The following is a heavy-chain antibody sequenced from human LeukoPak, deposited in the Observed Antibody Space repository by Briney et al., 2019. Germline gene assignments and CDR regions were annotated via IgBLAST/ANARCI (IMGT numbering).Heavy chain of an antibody. V-gene: IGHV3-49*04. J-gene: IGHJ5*02. D-gene: IGHD2-15*01. Sequence: GGSLRLSCTASGFTLGDNAMSWVRQAPGKGLEWVGFIRSKVYGGTTEYAASVKGRFIIPRDDSKSIAYLQMNSLKTEDTAVYYCTRAPHISVGWFDLWGQGTLVTVSS. CDR2: IRSKVYGGTT. CDR1: GFTLGDNA. CDR3: TRAPHISVGWFDL.